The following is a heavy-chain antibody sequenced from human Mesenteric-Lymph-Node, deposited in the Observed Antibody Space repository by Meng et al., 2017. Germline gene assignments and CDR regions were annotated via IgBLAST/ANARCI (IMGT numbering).Heavy chain of an antibody. CDR3: AREGRALSPAPYFDY. D-gene: IGHD1-14*01. CDR2: IIPIRGIA. CDR1: GGTFSSYA. V-gene: IGHV1-69*04. Sequence: SVKVSCKASGGTFSSYAISWVRQAPGQGLEWMGRIIPIRGIADYAQKFQGRVTITADKSTSTAYMELSSLRAEDRAVYYCAREGRALSPAPYFDYWGQGTLVTVSS. J-gene: IGHJ4*02.